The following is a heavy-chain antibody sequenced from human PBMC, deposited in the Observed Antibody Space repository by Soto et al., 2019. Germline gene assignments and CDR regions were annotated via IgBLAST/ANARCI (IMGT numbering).Heavy chain of an antibody. CDR1: GYTFTGYY. J-gene: IGHJ5*02. CDR2: INPNSGGT. V-gene: IGHV1-2*02. Sequence: RASVKVSCKASGYTFTGYYMHWVRQAPGQGLEWMGWINPNSGGTNYAQKFQGRVTMTRDTSISTAYMELSRLRSDDTAVYYCARGPGIAAAGRGNWFDPWGQGTLVTVSS. D-gene: IGHD6-13*01. CDR3: ARGPGIAAAGRGNWFDP.